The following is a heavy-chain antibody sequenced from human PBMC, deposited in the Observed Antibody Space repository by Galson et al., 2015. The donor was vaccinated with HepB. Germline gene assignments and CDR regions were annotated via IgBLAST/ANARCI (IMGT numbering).Heavy chain of an antibody. CDR2: IRSSSSTI. D-gene: IGHD3-22*01. V-gene: IGHV3-48*01. J-gene: IGHJ4*02. CDR1: GFTFRSYS. Sequence: LRLSCAASGFTFRSYSMNWVRQAPGKGLEWVSYIRSSSSTIYYADSVKGRFTISRDNAKNSLYLQMNRLRAEDTAVYYCALDYYDSSGYYGVLDYWGQGTLVTVSS. CDR3: ALDYYDSSGYYGVLDY.